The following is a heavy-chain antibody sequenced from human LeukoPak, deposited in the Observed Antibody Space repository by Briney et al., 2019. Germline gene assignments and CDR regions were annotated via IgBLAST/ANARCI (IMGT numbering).Heavy chain of an antibody. CDR2: INAGNGNT. V-gene: IGHV1-3*01. D-gene: IGHD3-9*01. CDR3: AREHDTLTGMSFDY. Sequence: ASVKVSCKASGYTFTNYAIHWVRQAPGQRPEWMGWINAGNGNTKYSQKFQGRVTISRDTSASTVYMELSSLRSEDTAVYYCAREHDTLTGMSFDYWGQGTLVTVSS. J-gene: IGHJ4*02. CDR1: GYTFTNYA.